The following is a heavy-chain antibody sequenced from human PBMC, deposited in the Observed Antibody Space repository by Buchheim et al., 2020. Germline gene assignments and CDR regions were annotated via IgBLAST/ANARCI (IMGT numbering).Heavy chain of an antibody. CDR3: ATSGSNRLDY. J-gene: IGHJ4*02. Sequence: EVQLVESGGGLVQPGGSLRLSCAASGLTFSSHSMNWVRQAPGKGLEWVSYITTGSSTTYYADSVKGRFTISRANAKNSLYLQMNSLRDEDTAVYYCATSGSNRLDYWGQGTL. CDR1: GLTFSSHS. D-gene: IGHD1-26*01. V-gene: IGHV3-48*02. CDR2: ITTGSSTT.